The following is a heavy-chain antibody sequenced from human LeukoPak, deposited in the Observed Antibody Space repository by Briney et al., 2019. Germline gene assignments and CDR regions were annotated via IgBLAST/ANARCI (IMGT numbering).Heavy chain of an antibody. CDR3: ARSLPPYYYDSSGHNAFDI. V-gene: IGHV3-48*03. D-gene: IGHD3-22*01. Sequence: GGSLRLSCAASGFTFSSYEMNWVREAPGKGLEWVSYISSSGSTIYYADSVKGRFTISRDNAKNSLYLQMNSLRAEDTAVYYCARSLPPYYYDSSGHNAFDIWGQGTMVTVSS. J-gene: IGHJ3*02. CDR2: ISSSGSTI. CDR1: GFTFSSYE.